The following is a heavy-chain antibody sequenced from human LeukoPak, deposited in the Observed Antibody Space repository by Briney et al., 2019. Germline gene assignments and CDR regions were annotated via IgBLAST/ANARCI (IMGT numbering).Heavy chain of an antibody. CDR3: AKDQDSSGYPTNFAY. Sequence: GGSLRLSCATSGFTFSSYAMSWVRQAPGMGVEWVSGISGSGGSTYYADSVKGRFTISRDNSKNTLYMQMNSLRAEDTAVYYCAKDQDSSGYPTNFAYWGQGTLVTVSS. CDR2: ISGSGGST. V-gene: IGHV3-23*01. J-gene: IGHJ4*02. D-gene: IGHD6-19*01. CDR1: GFTFSSYA.